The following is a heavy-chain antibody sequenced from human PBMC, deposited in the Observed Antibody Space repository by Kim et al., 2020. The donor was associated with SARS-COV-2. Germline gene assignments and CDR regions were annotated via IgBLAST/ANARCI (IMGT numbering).Heavy chain of an antibody. D-gene: IGHD3-10*01. V-gene: IGHV1-3*01. CDR3: AREGSGSYNWFDP. J-gene: IGHJ5*02. Sequence: RYSQNCQGRVTITRDTSATTAYMELSSLTSKDTAVYYCAREGSGSYNWFDPWGQGTLVTVSS.